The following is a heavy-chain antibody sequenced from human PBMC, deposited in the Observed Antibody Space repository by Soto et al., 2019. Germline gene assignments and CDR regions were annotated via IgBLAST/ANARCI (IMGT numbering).Heavy chain of an antibody. CDR1: GGSIINTSYY. D-gene: IGHD2-21*02. V-gene: IGHV4-39*01. J-gene: IGHJ6*02. CDR2: IYYNVIT. CDR3: AKQTRGTVVTRGYYYGMDV. Sequence: PSETLSLTSTFYGGSIINTSYYWRWIRQPPGKRLVRNGKIYYNVITYYNPSLKSRVTLSADTSKNQSSLMLSCVTAADTAVYYCAKQTRGTVVTRGYYYGMDVWGQGXTVTVSS.